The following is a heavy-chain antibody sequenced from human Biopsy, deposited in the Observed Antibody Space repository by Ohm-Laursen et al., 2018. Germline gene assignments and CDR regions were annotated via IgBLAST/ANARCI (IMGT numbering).Heavy chain of an antibody. J-gene: IGHJ6*02. D-gene: IGHD2-21*01. CDR2: LNPVAEAT. Sequence: ASVKVSCKTSGYNFGNYYINWVRQVPGQGLEWLGVLNPVAEATIYAQKFQNRITLTRDTSTNTVYMDLTSLSFEDTAVYYCARESPLRLGVCGAIRCFKEVFGMDVWGQGTTVIVSS. V-gene: IGHV1-46*01. CDR1: GYNFGNYY. CDR3: ARESPLRLGVCGAIRCFKEVFGMDV.